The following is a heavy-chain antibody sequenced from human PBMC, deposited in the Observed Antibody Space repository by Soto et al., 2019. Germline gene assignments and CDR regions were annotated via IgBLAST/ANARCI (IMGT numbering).Heavy chain of an antibody. CDR3: ASRLGGVGNFAFDI. J-gene: IGHJ3*02. CDR1: GGTFSSYT. V-gene: IGHV1-69*02. CDR2: IIPILGIA. Sequence: QVQLVQSGAEVKKPGSSVKVSCKASGGTFSSYTISWVRQAPGQGLEWMGRIIPILGIANYAQKFQGRVTITAGKSTSTAYMWLSSLRSEDTAVYYCASRLGGVGNFAFDIWGQGTMVTVSS. D-gene: IGHD3-16*01.